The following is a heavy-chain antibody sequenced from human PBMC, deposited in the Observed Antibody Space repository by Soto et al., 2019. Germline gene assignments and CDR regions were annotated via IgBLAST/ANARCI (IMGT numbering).Heavy chain of an antibody. J-gene: IGHJ4*02. D-gene: IGHD6-6*01. CDR3: AREREPRLSDH. CDR2: IKGDGSEK. V-gene: IGHV3-7*03. CDR1: GFTFKRVW. Sequence: EVQLVESGGGLVQPGGSLRLSCATSGFTFKRVWMNWVRQAQGKGLEWVATIKGDGSEKQYADAVKGRFTVSRDNAKNLVYLQMDSLRAEDTALYYCAREREPRLSDHWGQGTLVTVSS.